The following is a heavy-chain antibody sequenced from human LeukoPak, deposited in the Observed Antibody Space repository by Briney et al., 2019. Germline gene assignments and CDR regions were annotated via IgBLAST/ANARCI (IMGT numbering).Heavy chain of an antibody. V-gene: IGHV3-30-3*01. Sequence: GGSLRLSCAASGFTFSSYGMHWVRQAPGKGLEWVTVISYDGSNKYYVDSVKGRFTISRDNSKNTLYLQMSSLRAEDTAVYYCTRGTNDYGGIERKKPFDYWGQGTLVTVSS. CDR2: ISYDGSNK. CDR3: TRGTNDYGGIERKKPFDY. CDR1: GFTFSSYG. D-gene: IGHD4-23*01. J-gene: IGHJ4*02.